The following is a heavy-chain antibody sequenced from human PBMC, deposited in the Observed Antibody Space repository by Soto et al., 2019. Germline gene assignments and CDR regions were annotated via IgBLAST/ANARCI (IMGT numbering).Heavy chain of an antibody. CDR2: IYNSGNT. J-gene: IGHJ6*02. CDR1: VGSVSSGSYY. D-gene: IGHD6-13*01. V-gene: IGHV4-61*01. Sequence: SETVSLTCTVSVGSVSSGSYYWSWIRQPPGKGLEWIGRIYNSGNTNYNPSLKSRVTISVDTSKKQFSLKLTSVTAADTAVYYCARYSNNWFQTEGMDVWGQGTTVTVSS. CDR3: ARYSNNWFQTEGMDV.